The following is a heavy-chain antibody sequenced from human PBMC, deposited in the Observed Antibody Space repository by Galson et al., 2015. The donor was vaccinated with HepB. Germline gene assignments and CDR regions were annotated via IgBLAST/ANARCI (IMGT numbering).Heavy chain of an antibody. V-gene: IGHV3-30-3*01. Sequence: SLRLSCAASGFTFSSYAMHWVRQAPGKGLEWVAAVSYDGNFKHYADSVKGRFTISRDNSKNTLYLQMTSLRDEDTALYHCVSDILAAYPEYCFDYWGQGTPVTVSS. CDR2: VSYDGNFK. CDR1: GFTFSSYA. J-gene: IGHJ4*02. CDR3: VSDILAAYPEYCFDY. D-gene: IGHD3-9*01.